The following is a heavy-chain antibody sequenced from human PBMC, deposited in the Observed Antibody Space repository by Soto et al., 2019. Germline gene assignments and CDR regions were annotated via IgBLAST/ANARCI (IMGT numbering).Heavy chain of an antibody. V-gene: IGHV1-69*12. CDR1: GGTFSSYA. Sequence: QVQLVQSGAEVKKPGSSVKVSCKASGGTFSSYAISWVRQAPGQGLEWMGGIIPIFGTANYAQKFQGRVTITAGESTRPAYMELSSLRSEDTAVYYCARDRVVPGSLGLDPWGQGTLVSVSS. CDR2: IIPIFGTA. D-gene: IGHD2-2*01. J-gene: IGHJ5*02. CDR3: ARDRVVPGSLGLDP.